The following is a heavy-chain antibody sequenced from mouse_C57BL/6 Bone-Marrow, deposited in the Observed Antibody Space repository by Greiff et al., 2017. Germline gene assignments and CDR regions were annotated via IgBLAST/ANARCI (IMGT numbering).Heavy chain of an antibody. V-gene: IGHV5-4*01. Sequence: EVKLVESGGGLVKPGGSLKLSCAASGFTFSSYAMSWVRQTPEKRLEWVATISDGGSYTYYPDNVEGRFTISRDNAKNNLYLQMSHLKSEDTAMYYCAREWLPYYYAMDYWGQGTSVTVSS. CDR1: GFTFSSYA. CDR2: ISDGGSYT. D-gene: IGHD2-2*01. CDR3: AREWLPYYYAMDY. J-gene: IGHJ4*01.